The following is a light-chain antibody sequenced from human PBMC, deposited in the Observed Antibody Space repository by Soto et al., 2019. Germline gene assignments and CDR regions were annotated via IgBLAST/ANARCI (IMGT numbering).Light chain of an antibody. J-gene: IGKJ1*01. CDR3: QQYAGSPWT. V-gene: IGKV3-20*01. CDR2: GAS. CDR1: RSVSSY. Sequence: EIVLTQSPGTLSFPPGERATLSCRASRSVSSYLAWYQQKSGQAPRLLIYGASSRATGIPDRFSGSGSGTDFTLTISRLEPEDFALYYCQQYAGSPWTFGQGTKVDIK.